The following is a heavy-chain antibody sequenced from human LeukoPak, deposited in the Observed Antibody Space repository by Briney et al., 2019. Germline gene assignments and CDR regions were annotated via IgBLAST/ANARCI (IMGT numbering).Heavy chain of an antibody. CDR2: IRYDGNNE. CDR3: ANLGFCRGGTCFDS. D-gene: IGHD2-15*01. Sequence: GGSLRLSCAASGFTFSSYGMHWVCQAPGKGLEWVAFIRYDGNNEYYADSVKGRFTVSRDNSKNTLYLQMNSLRAEDTAVYYCANLGFCRGGTCFDSWGQGTLVTVS. V-gene: IGHV3-30*02. J-gene: IGHJ4*02. CDR1: GFTFSSYG.